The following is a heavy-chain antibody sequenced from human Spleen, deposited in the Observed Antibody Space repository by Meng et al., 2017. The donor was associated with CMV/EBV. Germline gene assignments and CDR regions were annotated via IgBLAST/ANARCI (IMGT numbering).Heavy chain of an antibody. J-gene: IGHJ6*02. Sequence: ASVKVSCEASGYTFTGYYMHWVRQAPGQGLEWMGWINPNSGGTNYAQKFQGRVTMTRDTSISTAYMELSRLRSDDTAVYYCASARLYCSGGSCYSDYYYGMDVWGQGTTVTVSS. CDR2: INPNSGGT. D-gene: IGHD2-15*01. CDR1: GYTFTGYY. CDR3: ASARLYCSGGSCYSDYYYGMDV. V-gene: IGHV1-2*02.